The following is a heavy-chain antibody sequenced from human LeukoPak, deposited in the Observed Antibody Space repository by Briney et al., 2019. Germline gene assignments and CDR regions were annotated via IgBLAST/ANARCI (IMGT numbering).Heavy chain of an antibody. V-gene: IGHV4-30-2*01. Sequence: PSETLSLTCTVSGGSIMVAAYSWSWIQQPPGKGLEWIGYIYHSGRTYYNPSLKSRVTISLDRSKNQFSLKLSSVTAADTAVYFCARGYGDNSGAFDIWGQGTLVTVSS. CDR3: ARGYGDNSGAFDI. D-gene: IGHD4-23*01. J-gene: IGHJ3*02. CDR1: GGSIMVAAYS. CDR2: IYHSGRT.